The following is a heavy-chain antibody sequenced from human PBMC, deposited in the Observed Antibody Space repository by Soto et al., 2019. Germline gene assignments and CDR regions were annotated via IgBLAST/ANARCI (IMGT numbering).Heavy chain of an antibody. V-gene: IGHV1-18*01. CDR2: ISPYTGNT. CDR1: GSIFVNYG. Sequence: QVQLVQSGDEVKKPGASVKVSCKASGSIFVNYGIAWLRQAPRQGLEWMGWISPYTGNTHSASKVQGRLTMTTDTSTSTAYMDLGSLTSDDTAVYYCVMVDNYVTPTPQDVWGQGTTVTVSS. D-gene: IGHD3-16*01. CDR3: VMVDNYVTPTPQDV. J-gene: IGHJ6*02.